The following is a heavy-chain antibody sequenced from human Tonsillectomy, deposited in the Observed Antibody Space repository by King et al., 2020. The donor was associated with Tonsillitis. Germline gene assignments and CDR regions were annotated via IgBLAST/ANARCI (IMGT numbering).Heavy chain of an antibody. J-gene: IGHJ3*02. CDR3: ASVGDIVVVQSAILGAFDI. CDR2: ISSSSSYI. Sequence: DVQLVESGGGLVKPGGSLRLSCAASGFTFSSYSMNWVRQAPGKGLEWGSSISSSSSYIYYADSVKGRFTISRENAKNSLYLQMNSLRAADTAVYYCASVGDIVVVQSAILGAFDIWGQGTMVTVSS. CDR1: GFTFSSYS. D-gene: IGHD2-2*01. V-gene: IGHV3-21*01.